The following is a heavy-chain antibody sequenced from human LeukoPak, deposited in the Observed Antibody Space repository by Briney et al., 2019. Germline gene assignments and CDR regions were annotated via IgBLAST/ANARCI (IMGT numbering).Heavy chain of an antibody. CDR3: AKAFSYCYGSGSYSGDFDY. Sequence: PGRSLRPSCAASGFTFTSNAMSWVRQAPGKGLEWVSAISGSGGSTYYADSVKGRSTISRDNSKNTLYQQMNSLRAEDTDVYYCAKAFSYCYGSGSYSGDFDYWGQGTLATVSS. J-gene: IGHJ4*02. D-gene: IGHD3-10*01. V-gene: IGHV3-23*01. CDR2: ISGSGGST. CDR1: GFTFTSNA.